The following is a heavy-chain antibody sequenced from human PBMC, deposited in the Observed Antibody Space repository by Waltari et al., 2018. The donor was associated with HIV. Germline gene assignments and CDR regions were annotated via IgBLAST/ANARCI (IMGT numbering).Heavy chain of an antibody. D-gene: IGHD3-10*01. CDR1: GFTFDDYA. CDR3: AKLGPLGADGIT. V-gene: IGHV3-9*01. CDR2: ISWNSGSI. J-gene: IGHJ4*02. Sequence: EVQLVESGGGLVQPGRSLRLSCAASGFTFDDYAMHWVRQAPGKGLEWVSGISWNSGSIGYADSVKGRFTISRDNAKNSLYLQMNSLRAEDTALYYCAKLGPLGADGITWGQGTLVTVSS.